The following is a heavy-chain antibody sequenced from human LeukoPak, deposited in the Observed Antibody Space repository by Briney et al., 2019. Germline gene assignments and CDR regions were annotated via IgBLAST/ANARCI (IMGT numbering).Heavy chain of an antibody. CDR1: GGSISSYY. CDR3: ARVPFVIAAASPNWFDP. D-gene: IGHD6-13*01. J-gene: IGHJ5*02. Sequence: NPSETLSLTCTVSGGSISSYYWSWIRQPPGKELEWIGYIYYSGSTNYNPSLKSRVTISVDTSKNQFSLKLSSVSAADTAVYYCARVPFVIAAASPNWFDPWGQGTLVTVSS. V-gene: IGHV4-59*01. CDR2: IYYSGST.